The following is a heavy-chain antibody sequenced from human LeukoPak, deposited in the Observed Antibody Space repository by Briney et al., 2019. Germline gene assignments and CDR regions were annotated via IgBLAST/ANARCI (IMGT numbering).Heavy chain of an antibody. V-gene: IGHV4-59*08. CDR1: GGSISSYY. J-gene: IGHJ3*02. CDR3: ARHDASGIDAFDI. D-gene: IGHD3-10*01. Sequence: PSETLSLTCTVSGGSISSYYWSWIRQPPGKGLEWIGYIYYSGSTNYNPSLKSRVTISVDTSKNQFSLKLSSVTAADTAVYYCARHDASGIDAFDIWGQGTMVTVSS. CDR2: IYYSGST.